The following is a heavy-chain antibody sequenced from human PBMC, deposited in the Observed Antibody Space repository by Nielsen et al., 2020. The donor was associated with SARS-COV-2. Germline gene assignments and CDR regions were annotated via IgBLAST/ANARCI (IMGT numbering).Heavy chain of an antibody. V-gene: IGHV4-59*01. D-gene: IGHD2-15*01. CDR1: GGSISSYY. CDR3: ARDKRVVGGYYYYGMDV. Sequence: SETLSLTCTVSGGSISSYYWSWIRQPPGKGLEWIGYIYYSGSTNYNPSLKSRVTISVDTSKNQFSLKLSSVTAADTAVYYCARDKRVVGGYYYYGMDVWGQGTTVTVSS. J-gene: IGHJ6*02. CDR2: IYYSGST.